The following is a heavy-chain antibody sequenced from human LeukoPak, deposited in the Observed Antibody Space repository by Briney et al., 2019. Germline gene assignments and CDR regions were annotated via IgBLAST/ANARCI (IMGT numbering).Heavy chain of an antibody. D-gene: IGHD1-26*01. CDR3: ARENVISGSYGPVDY. CDR1: GYTFNGYY. Sequence: ASVKVSCKASGYTFNGYYMHWVRQAPGQGLEWMGWISAYNGNTNYAQKLQGRVTMTTDTSTSTAYMELRSLRSDDTAVYYCARENVISGSYGPVDYWGQGTLVTVSS. J-gene: IGHJ4*02. V-gene: IGHV1-18*04. CDR2: ISAYNGNT.